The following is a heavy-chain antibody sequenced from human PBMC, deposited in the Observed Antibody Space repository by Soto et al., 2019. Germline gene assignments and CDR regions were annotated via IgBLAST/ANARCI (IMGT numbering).Heavy chain of an antibody. V-gene: IGHV4-31*03. Sequence: SETLSLTCTVSGVSISTCGYYWSWIRQHPGKVREWIGNIYYSGRTYYNPSLKSRVILSVDTSKNHFSLNLRSLTAADSAMYYCARVLGGDSEYCFDYWGQGALVTVSS. CDR2: IYYSGRT. J-gene: IGHJ4*02. CDR1: GVSISTCGYY. D-gene: IGHD3-10*01. CDR3: ARVLGGDSEYCFDY.